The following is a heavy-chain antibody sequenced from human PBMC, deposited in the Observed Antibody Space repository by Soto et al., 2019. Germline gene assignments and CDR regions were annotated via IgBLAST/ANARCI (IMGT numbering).Heavy chain of an antibody. D-gene: IGHD6-19*01. CDR3: ARGISVTFDY. J-gene: IGHJ4*02. CDR2: ISSSSSFK. V-gene: IGHV3-21*01. CDR1: GFTFSSYN. Sequence: EVQLVESGGGLVKSGGSLRLSCAASGFTFSSYNMHWVRQAPGKGLEWVSSISSSSSFKSYADSVRGRFTISRDNAKNSLYLQMNSLRAEDTAVYYCARGISVTFDYWRQGTLVTVSS.